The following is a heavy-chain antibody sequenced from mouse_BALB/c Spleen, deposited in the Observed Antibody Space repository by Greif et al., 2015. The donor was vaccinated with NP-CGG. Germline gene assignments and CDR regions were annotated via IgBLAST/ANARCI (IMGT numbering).Heavy chain of an antibody. D-gene: IGHD2-4*01. Sequence: QVQLQQSGAELVKPGASVKLSCKASGYTFTSYWMHWVKQRPGQGLEWIGEINPSNGRNNYNEKFKSKATLTVDKSSSTAYIHLSSLTSDDSDVYYCARGYYDYDWFAYWGQGTLVTVSA. CDR3: ARGYYDYDWFAY. CDR1: GYTFTSYW. J-gene: IGHJ3*01. V-gene: IGHV1S81*02. CDR2: INPSNGRN.